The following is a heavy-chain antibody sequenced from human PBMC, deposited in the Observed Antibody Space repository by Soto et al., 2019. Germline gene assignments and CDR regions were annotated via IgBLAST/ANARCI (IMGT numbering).Heavy chain of an antibody. V-gene: IGHV4-39*01. Sequence: PSETLSLTCTVSGGSISGSSYYWGWIRQPPGKGLEWIGSIYYSGSTYYNPSLKSRVTISVDTSKNQFSLKLSSVTAADTAVYYCASRLRIEIDYWGQGTLVTVSS. D-gene: IGHD4-17*01. CDR3: ASRLRIEIDY. J-gene: IGHJ4*02. CDR1: GGSISGSSYY. CDR2: IYYSGST.